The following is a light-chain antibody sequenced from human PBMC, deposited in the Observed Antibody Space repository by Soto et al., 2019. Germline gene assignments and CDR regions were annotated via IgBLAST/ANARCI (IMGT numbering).Light chain of an antibody. CDR3: QTWDSSSGWV. Sequence: SYELTHPPSVSVSPGQTASITCSGDKLGDKYACWYQQRPGQSPVLVIYEDTKRPSGIPERFSGSNSGNTATLTISGTQTMDEADYYCQTWDSSSGWVFGTGTKV. CDR2: EDT. J-gene: IGLJ1*01. V-gene: IGLV3-1*01. CDR1: KLGDKY.